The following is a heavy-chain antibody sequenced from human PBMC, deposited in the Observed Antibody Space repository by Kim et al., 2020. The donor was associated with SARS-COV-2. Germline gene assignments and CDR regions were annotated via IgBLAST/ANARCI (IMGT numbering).Heavy chain of an antibody. D-gene: IGHD2-2*02. CDR2: IYTSGST. J-gene: IGHJ5*02. CDR1: GGSISSYY. CDR3: ARHFCSSTSCYNNWFDP. V-gene: IGHV4-4*07. Sequence: SETLSLTCTVSGGSISSYYWSWIRQPAGKGLEWIGRIYTSGSTNYNPSLKSRVTMSVDTSKNQFSLKLSSVTAADTAVYYCARHFCSSTSCYNNWFDPWGQGTLVTVSS.